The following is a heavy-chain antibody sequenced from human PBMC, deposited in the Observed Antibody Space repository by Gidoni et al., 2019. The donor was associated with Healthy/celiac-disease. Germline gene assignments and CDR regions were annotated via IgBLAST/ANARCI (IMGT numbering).Heavy chain of an antibody. D-gene: IGHD1-26*01. J-gene: IGHJ6*02. V-gene: IGHV3-48*01. CDR3: ARDATSGSYYFGYYGMDV. Sequence: EVQLVESGGGLVQPGGSLRLSCASSGFTFSLYSLNWVRQAPGKGLEWVSYISSSSSTIYYADSVKGRFTISRDNAKNSLYLQMNSLRAEDTAVYYCARDATSGSYYFGYYGMDVWGQGTTVTVSS. CDR1: GFTFSLYS. CDR2: ISSSSSTI.